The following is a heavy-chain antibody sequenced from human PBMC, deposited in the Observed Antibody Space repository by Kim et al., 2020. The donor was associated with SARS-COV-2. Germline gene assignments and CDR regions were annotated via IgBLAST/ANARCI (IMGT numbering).Heavy chain of an antibody. D-gene: IGHD4-17*01. CDR3: ARGSSSLRS. V-gene: IGHV6-1*01. Sequence: WFNDYALSVKSRITISPDTSKNQFSLQLNSVTPEDTAVYYCARGSSSLRSWGQGTLVTVSS. CDR2: WFN. J-gene: IGHJ4*02.